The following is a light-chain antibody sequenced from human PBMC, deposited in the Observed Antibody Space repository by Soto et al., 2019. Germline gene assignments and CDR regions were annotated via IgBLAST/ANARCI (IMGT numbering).Light chain of an antibody. Sequence: EIVLTQSPATLSLSPGETATLSCRASQSVSIDLAWYQQKPGQAPRLLIFDAVNRATATPARFSGSGSGTDFTLTISSLEPEDFAVYYCQQRKNWPSYTFGQGTKLEIK. CDR3: QQRKNWPSYT. CDR2: DAV. J-gene: IGKJ2*01. V-gene: IGKV3-11*01. CDR1: QSVSID.